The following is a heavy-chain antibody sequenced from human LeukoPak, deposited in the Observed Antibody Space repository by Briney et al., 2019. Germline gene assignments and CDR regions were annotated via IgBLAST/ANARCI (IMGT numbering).Heavy chain of an antibody. CDR3: ARDGYSSGWYPAKGGWFDP. V-gene: IGHV4-34*01. Sequence: SETLSLTCAVYGGSFSGYYWSWIRQPPGKGLEWIGEINHSGSTNYNPSLKSRVTISVDTSKNQFSLKLSSVTAADTAVYYCARDGYSSGWYPAKGGWFDPWGQGTLVTVSS. J-gene: IGHJ5*02. CDR2: INHSGST. CDR1: GGSFSGYY. D-gene: IGHD6-19*01.